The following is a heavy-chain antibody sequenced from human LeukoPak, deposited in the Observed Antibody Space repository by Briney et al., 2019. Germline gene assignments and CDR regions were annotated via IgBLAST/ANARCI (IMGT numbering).Heavy chain of an antibody. CDR3: ARDLGITMVRGVIITGLSLDY. V-gene: IGHV1-18*01. Sequence: GASVKVSCKASGYTFTSYGISWVRQAPGQGLEWMGWISAYNGNTNYAQKLQGRVTMTTDTSTSTAYMELRSLRSGDTAVYYCARDLGITMVRGVIITGLSLDYWGQGTLVTVSS. D-gene: IGHD3-10*01. J-gene: IGHJ4*02. CDR2: ISAYNGNT. CDR1: GYTFTSYG.